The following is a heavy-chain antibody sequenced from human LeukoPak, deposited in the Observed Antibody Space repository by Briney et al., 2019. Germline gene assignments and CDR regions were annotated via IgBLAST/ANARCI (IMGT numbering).Heavy chain of an antibody. CDR2: IYPSGNT. J-gene: IGHJ5*02. V-gene: IGHV4-4*07. D-gene: IGHD3-10*01. CDR3: ARSTRSWFDP. Sequence: PSETLSLTCTVSRGSTSTYYWSWIRQPAGKGLEWIGRIYPSGNTNFNPSLMSRVTMSIDTSKNQFSLKLSSVTAADTAVYYCARSTRSWFDPWGQGTLVTVSS. CDR1: RGSTSTYY.